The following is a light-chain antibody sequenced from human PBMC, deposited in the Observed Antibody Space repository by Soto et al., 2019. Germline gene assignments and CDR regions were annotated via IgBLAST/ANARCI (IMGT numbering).Light chain of an antibody. Sequence: EIVLTQSPGTLSLSPGERATLSCRANQSVSSSYLAWYQQKPGQAPRLLIYGASSRATGIPDRFSGSGSGTDFTLTISRLEPEDFAVYYCQQYGSSPLFGQGTKVEIK. J-gene: IGKJ1*01. V-gene: IGKV3-20*01. CDR3: QQYGSSPL. CDR2: GAS. CDR1: QSVSSSY.